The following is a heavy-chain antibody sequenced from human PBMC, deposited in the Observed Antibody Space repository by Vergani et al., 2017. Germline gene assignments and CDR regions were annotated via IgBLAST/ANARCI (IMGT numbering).Heavy chain of an antibody. CDR2: ISGSSGYT. J-gene: IGHJ4*02. V-gene: IGHV3-11*06. CDR3: ARVGYSSSSGLYYFDY. CDR1: GFTFSDYY. Sequence: QVQLVESGGGLVKPGGSLRLSCAVPGFTFSDYYMSWLRQAPGKGLEWISYISGSSGYTNYEESVKGRFAISRDNAKNSLYLQMNSLRDEDTAIYYCARVGYSSSSGLYYFDYWGQGTLVTVSS. D-gene: IGHD6-6*01.